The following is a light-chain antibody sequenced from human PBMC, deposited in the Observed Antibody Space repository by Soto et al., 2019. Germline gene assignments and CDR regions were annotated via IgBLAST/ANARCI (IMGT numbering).Light chain of an antibody. Sequence: DIQMTQSPSTLSASVGDRVTITCRASQSISSMLAWYQQKPGKAPKLLIYKASSLESGVPSRFSGSASGAELTLTISSLQPDDFATYYCQHYNSYSPFGGGTKVEIK. V-gene: IGKV1-5*03. J-gene: IGKJ4*02. CDR1: QSISSM. CDR2: KAS. CDR3: QHYNSYSP.